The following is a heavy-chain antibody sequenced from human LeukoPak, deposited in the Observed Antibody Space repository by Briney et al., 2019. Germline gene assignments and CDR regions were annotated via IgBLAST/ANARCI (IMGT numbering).Heavy chain of an antibody. Sequence: SETLSLTCTVSGGSFSSYYWSWIRQPPGKGLEWIGYIYYSGSTNYNPSLKSRVTISVDTSKNQFSLKLSSVTAADTAVYYCARDCGSGSYYHYYYYYMDVWGKGTTVTVSS. CDR1: GGSFSSYY. CDR3: ARDCGSGSYYHYYYYYMDV. V-gene: IGHV4-59*12. D-gene: IGHD3-10*01. J-gene: IGHJ6*03. CDR2: IYYSGST.